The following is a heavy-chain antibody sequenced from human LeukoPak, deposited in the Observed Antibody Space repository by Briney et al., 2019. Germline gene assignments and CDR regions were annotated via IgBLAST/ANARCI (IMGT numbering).Heavy chain of an antibody. V-gene: IGHV4-39*07. Sequence: SETLSLTCTVSGGSISSSSYYWGWIRQPPGKGLEWIGSIYYSGSTYYNPSLKSRVTISVDTSKNQFSLKLSSVTGADTAVYYCAGERGEEYSSGWYKRNYFDNWGQGIRVTVSS. CDR3: AGERGEEYSSGWYKRNYFDN. CDR1: GGSISSSSYY. CDR2: IYYSGST. J-gene: IGHJ4*02. D-gene: IGHD6-19*01.